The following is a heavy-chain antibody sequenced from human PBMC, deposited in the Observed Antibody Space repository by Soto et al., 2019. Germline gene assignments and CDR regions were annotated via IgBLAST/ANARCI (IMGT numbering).Heavy chain of an antibody. V-gene: IGHV3-7*01. J-gene: IGHJ4*02. CDR2: IKEDGSEK. D-gene: IGHD6-19*01. CDR1: GFSFSSYW. Sequence: GGSLRLSCAASGFSFSSYWMSWVRQAPGKGLEWVANIKEDGSEKYYVDSVKGRFTISRDSAKNSLYLQMNSLRAEDTAVYYCARTSSGWYVDFDYWGQGTLVTVSS. CDR3: ARTSSGWYVDFDY.